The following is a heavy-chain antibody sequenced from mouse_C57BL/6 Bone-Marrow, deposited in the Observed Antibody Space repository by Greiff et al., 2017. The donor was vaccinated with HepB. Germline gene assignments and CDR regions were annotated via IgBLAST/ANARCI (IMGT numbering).Heavy chain of an antibody. J-gene: IGHJ4*01. CDR3: ASDVHYYGSSYDYAIDY. Sequence: QVQLKQSGPGLVAPSQSLSITCTVSGFSLTSYGVDWVRQSPGKGLEWLGVIWGVGSTNYNSALKSRLSISKDNSNSQVFLKMNSLQTDDTAMYYCASDVHYYGSSYDYAIDYWGQGTSVTVSS. CDR1: GFSLTSYG. CDR2: IWGVGST. D-gene: IGHD1-1*01. V-gene: IGHV2-6*01.